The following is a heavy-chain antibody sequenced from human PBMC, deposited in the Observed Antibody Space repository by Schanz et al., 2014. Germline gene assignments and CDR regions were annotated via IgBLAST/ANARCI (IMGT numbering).Heavy chain of an antibody. CDR3: ARPPHDSSGYYPFDY. Sequence: VQLVDSGGGLVKPGGSLRLSCTASGFTFSDYYMSWIRQAPGKGLEWVSYVSSSSSYTHYADSVKGRFTISRDNAKNSLYLQMNSLRAEDTAVYYCARPPHDSSGYYPFDYWGQGTLVTVSS. D-gene: IGHD3-22*01. J-gene: IGHJ4*02. CDR2: VSSSSSYT. CDR1: GFTFSDYY. V-gene: IGHV3-11*05.